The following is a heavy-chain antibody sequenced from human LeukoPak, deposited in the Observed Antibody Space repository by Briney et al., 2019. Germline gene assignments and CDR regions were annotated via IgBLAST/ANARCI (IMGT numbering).Heavy chain of an antibody. Sequence: GGSLRLSCAASGFTVSINYMSWVRQAPGKGLEWVSVIYSGGSTYYADSVKGRFTISRDNSKNTLYLQMNSLRAEDTAVYYCARVRGSPYYYYHMDVWGKGTTVTVSS. V-gene: IGHV3-53*01. CDR3: ARVRGSPYYYYHMDV. D-gene: IGHD3-10*01. J-gene: IGHJ6*03. CDR1: GFTVSINY. CDR2: IYSGGST.